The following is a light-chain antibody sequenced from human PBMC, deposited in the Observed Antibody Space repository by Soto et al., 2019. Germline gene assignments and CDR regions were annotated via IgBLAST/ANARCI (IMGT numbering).Light chain of an antibody. CDR3: QQYGSSPPIT. Sequence: EIVLTQSPGTLSLSPGERATLSCRASQSVSSSYLAWYQQKPGQAPRLLIYGASSRATGIPDRFSGSGSGTDFTLTISRLEPEDFAVYYCQQYGSSPPITFGQGTKWISN. J-gene: IGKJ1*01. CDR1: QSVSSSY. CDR2: GAS. V-gene: IGKV3-20*01.